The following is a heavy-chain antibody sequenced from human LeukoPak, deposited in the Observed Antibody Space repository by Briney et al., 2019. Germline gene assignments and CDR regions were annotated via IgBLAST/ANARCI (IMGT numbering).Heavy chain of an antibody. D-gene: IGHD1-7*01. CDR1: GGSISSSSYY. CDR2: IYYSGST. V-gene: IGHV4-39*01. J-gene: IGHJ4*02. Sequence: PSETLSHTCTVSGGSISSSSYYWGWIRQPPGKGLEWIGSIYYSGSTYYNPSLKSRVTISVDTSKNQFSLKLSSVTAADTAVYYCARHADWNYVFDYWGQGTLVTVSS. CDR3: ARHADWNYVFDY.